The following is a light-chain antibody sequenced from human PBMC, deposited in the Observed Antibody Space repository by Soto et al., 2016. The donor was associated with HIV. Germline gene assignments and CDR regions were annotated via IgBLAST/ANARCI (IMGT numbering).Light chain of an antibody. CDR1: QSISNW. V-gene: IGKV1-39*01. CDR2: SAS. Sequence: DIQMTQSPSTLSASVGDRVTITCRASQSISNWLAWYQQKPGKAPILLIYSASSLQSGVPSRFSGSGSGTDFTLTINNLQTEDFATYYCQQSYSVPVTFGQGTRLEIK. J-gene: IGKJ5*01. CDR3: QQSYSVPVT.